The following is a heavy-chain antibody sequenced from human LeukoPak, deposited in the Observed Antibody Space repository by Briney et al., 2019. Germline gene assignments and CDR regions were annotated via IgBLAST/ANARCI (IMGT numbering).Heavy chain of an antibody. CDR1: GYTFTSYA. CDR2: IIPIFGTA. Sequence: SVKVSCKASGYTFTSYAISWVRQAPGQGLEWMGGIIPIFGTANYAQKFQGRVTITADESTSTAYMELSSLRSEDTAVYYCARHEEWELPMNDYWGQGTLVTVSS. CDR3: ARHEEWELPMNDY. J-gene: IGHJ4*02. V-gene: IGHV1-69*13. D-gene: IGHD1-26*01.